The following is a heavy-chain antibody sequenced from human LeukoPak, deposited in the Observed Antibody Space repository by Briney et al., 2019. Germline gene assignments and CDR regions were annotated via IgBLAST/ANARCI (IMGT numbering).Heavy chain of an antibody. CDR1: GGSISSSSYY. CDR2: IYYSGST. J-gene: IGHJ4*02. V-gene: IGHV4-39*07. CDR3: ARDRIAAAGLFDY. Sequence: SETLSLTCTVSGGSISSSSYYWGWIRQPPGKGLEWIGSIYYSGSTYYNPSLKIRVTISVDTSKNQFSLKLSSVTAADTAVYYCARDRIAAAGLFDYWGQGTLVTVSS. D-gene: IGHD6-13*01.